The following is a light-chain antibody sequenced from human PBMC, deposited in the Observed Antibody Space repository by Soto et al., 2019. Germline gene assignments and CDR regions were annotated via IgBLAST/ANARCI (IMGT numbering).Light chain of an antibody. CDR2: KAS. J-gene: IGKJ1*01. V-gene: IGKV1-5*03. CDR1: QSISSW. CDR3: QQYNSHPWT. Sequence: DIQMTQSPSTLSASVGDRVTITCRASQSISSWLAWYQQKPGQAPNVLIYKASSLESGVPSRFSASGSGTEFTLTIRSLQPDNFATYYCQQYNSHPWTFGQGTNVEIK.